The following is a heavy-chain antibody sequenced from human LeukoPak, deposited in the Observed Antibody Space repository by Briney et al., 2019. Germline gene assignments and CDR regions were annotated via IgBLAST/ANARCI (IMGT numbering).Heavy chain of an antibody. D-gene: IGHD4-17*01. J-gene: IGHJ4*02. V-gene: IGHV4-38-2*01. CDR1: GYSITSGYY. Sequence: SETLSLTCALSGYSITSGYYWGWIRQPLGKGLEWIGSLYHSGSTYYNPSLRSRVTISVDTSKNHFSLKLSSVTAADTAVYYCARINVDYGDYAVANWGQGTLVTVSS. CDR2: LYHSGST. CDR3: ARINVDYGDYAVAN.